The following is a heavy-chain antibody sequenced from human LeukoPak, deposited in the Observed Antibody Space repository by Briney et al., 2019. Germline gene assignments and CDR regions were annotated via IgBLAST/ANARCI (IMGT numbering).Heavy chain of an antibody. CDR3: ARDTPYYYGSGSYCPNFDY. CDR1: GFTFSSYA. D-gene: IGHD3-10*01. CDR2: ISYDGSNK. V-gene: IGHV3-30*04. Sequence: TGGSLRLSCAASGFTFSSYAMHWVRQAPGKGLEWVAVISYDGSNKYYADSVKGRFTISRDNSKNTLYLQMNSLRAEDTAVYYCARDTPYYYGSGSYCPNFDYWGQGTLVTVSS. J-gene: IGHJ4*02.